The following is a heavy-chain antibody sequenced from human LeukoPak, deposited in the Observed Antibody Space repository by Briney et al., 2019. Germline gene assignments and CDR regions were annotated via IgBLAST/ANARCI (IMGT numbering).Heavy chain of an antibody. CDR3: ATRVTADSYDASDI. CDR2: ISSTSNNK. J-gene: IGHJ3*02. V-gene: IGHV3-21*06. D-gene: IGHD6-13*01. Sequence: GGSLRLSCAASGFTFRSFSMTWVRQAPGKGLEWVASISSTSNNKYHADSVKGRFTISRDNDKNSLYLQMNSLRAEDTALYYCATRVTADSYDASDIWGQGTMVTVSS. CDR1: GFTFRSFS.